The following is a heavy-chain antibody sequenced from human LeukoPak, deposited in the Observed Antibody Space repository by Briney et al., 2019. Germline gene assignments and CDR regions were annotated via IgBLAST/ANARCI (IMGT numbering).Heavy chain of an antibody. CDR3: ARDYDFWSGTKYGMDV. D-gene: IGHD3-3*01. CDR2: IYYSGST. J-gene: IGHJ6*02. V-gene: IGHV4-59*01. Sequence: SETLSLTCTVSGGSISSYYWSWIRQPPGKGLEWIGYIYYSGSTNYNPSLKSRVTISVDTSKNQFSLKPSSVTAADTAVYYCARDYDFWSGTKYGMDVWGQGTTVTVSS. CDR1: GGSISSYY.